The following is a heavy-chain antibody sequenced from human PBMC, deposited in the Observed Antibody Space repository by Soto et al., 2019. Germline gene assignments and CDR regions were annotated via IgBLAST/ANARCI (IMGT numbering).Heavy chain of an antibody. Sequence: QITLKESGPTLVKPTQTLTLTCTFSGFSLSTYGAGVNWVRQPPGKALEWLALIYWDDDKRYSSSLKNRLTIMKDTSKNQVVIRMTNTDPADTATYYCAHSQSLGGGSYYDKGLDVWGQGTTVTVSS. D-gene: IGHD3-22*01. J-gene: IGHJ6*02. V-gene: IGHV2-5*02. CDR1: GFSLSTYGAG. CDR2: IYWDDDK. CDR3: AHSQSLGGGSYYDKGLDV.